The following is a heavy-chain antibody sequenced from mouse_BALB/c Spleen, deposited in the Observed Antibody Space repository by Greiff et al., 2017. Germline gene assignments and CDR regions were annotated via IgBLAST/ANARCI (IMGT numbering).Heavy chain of an antibody. CDR1: GFAFTDYY. J-gene: IGHJ4*01. CDR3: ARDKGITSYAMDY. CDR2: IRNKANGYTT. Sequence: EVQRVESGGGLVQPGGSLRLSCATSGFAFTDYYMSWVRQPPGKALEWLGFIRNKANGYTTEYSASVKGQCTISRDNSQSILYLQMNTLSAEDSATYYCARDKGITSYAMDYWGRETSVTVSS. D-gene: IGHD1-1*01. V-gene: IGHV7-3*02.